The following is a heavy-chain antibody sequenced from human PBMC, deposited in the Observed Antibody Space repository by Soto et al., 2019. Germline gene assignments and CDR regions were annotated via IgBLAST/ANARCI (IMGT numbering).Heavy chain of an antibody. D-gene: IGHD2-2*01. Sequence: QVQLVESGGGLVKPGGSLRLSCAASGFTFSDYYMSWIRQAPGKGLEWVSYISSSGSTIYYADSVKGRFTISRDNAKNSLYLQMNSLRAEDTAVYYCAREKSDIVVVPAATNYYYYYYMDVWGKGTTVTVSS. CDR3: AREKSDIVVVPAATNYYYYYYMDV. V-gene: IGHV3-11*01. J-gene: IGHJ6*03. CDR2: ISSSGSTI. CDR1: GFTFSDYY.